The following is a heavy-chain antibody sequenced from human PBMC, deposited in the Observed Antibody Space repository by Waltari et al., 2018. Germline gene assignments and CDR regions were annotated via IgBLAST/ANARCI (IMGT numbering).Heavy chain of an antibody. CDR1: GFTFSSYS. J-gene: IGHJ4*02. CDR3: ARGGVEMATISFDY. D-gene: IGHD5-12*01. Sequence: EVQLVESGGGLVKPGGSLRLSCAASGFTFSSYSMNWVRQAPGKGLGWVSSISSSSSYIYYADSVKGRFTISRDNAKNSLYLQMNSLRAEDTAVYYCARGGVEMATISFDYWGQGTLVTVSS. V-gene: IGHV3-21*01. CDR2: ISSSSSYI.